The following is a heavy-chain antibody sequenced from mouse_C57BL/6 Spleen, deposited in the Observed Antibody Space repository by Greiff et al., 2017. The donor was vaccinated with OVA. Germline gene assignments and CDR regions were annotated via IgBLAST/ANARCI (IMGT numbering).Heavy chain of an antibody. Sequence: VQLKESGPELVKPGDSVKISCKASGYSFTGYFMNWVMQSHGKSLEWIGRINPYNGDTFYNQKFKGKATLTVDKSSSTAHMELRSLTSEDSAVYYCARTYGGDYAMDYWGQGTSVTVSS. CDR1: GYSFTGYF. J-gene: IGHJ4*01. CDR2: INPYNGDT. D-gene: IGHD1-1*01. V-gene: IGHV1-20*01. CDR3: ARTYGGDYAMDY.